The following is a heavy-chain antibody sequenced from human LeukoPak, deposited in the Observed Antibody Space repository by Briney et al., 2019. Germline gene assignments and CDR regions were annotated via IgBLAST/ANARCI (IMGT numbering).Heavy chain of an antibody. J-gene: IGHJ4*02. D-gene: IGHD1-26*01. CDR1: GESFSGYY. Sequence: PSETLSLTCAVYGESFSGYYWSWIRQPPGKGLEWIGEINHSGSTNYNPSLKSRVTISVDTSKNQFSLKLSSVTAADTAVYYCARDGRFPPEVLPRYFDYWGQGTLVTVSS. V-gene: IGHV4-34*01. CDR3: ARDGRFPPEVLPRYFDY. CDR2: INHSGST.